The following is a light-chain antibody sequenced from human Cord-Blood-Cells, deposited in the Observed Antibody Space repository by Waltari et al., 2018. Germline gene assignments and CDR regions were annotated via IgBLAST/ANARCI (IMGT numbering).Light chain of an antibody. CDR2: DVS. J-gene: IGLJ2*01. Sequence: QSALTQPASVSGSPGQSITTSCTGTSSDVGGYTYVSWYQQHPGKAPKLMIYDVSNRPSGVSNRFSGSKSGNTASLTISGLQAEDEADYYCSSYTSSSVVFGGGTKLTVL. CDR1: SSDVGGYTY. CDR3: SSYTSSSVV. V-gene: IGLV2-14*01.